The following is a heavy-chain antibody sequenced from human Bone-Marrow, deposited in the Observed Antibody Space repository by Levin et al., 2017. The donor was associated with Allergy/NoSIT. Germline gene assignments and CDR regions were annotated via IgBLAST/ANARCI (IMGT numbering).Heavy chain of an antibody. J-gene: IGHJ5*02. V-gene: IGHV1-18*01. Sequence: ASVKVSCKASGYTFTSYGISWVRQAPGQGLEWMGWISAYNGNTNYAQKLQGRVTMTTDTSTSTAYMELRSLRSDDTAVYYCARDHYDILTGYWGSGWFDPWGQGTLVTVSS. CDR1: GYTFTSYG. CDR2: ISAYNGNT. CDR3: ARDHYDILTGYWGSGWFDP. D-gene: IGHD3-9*01.